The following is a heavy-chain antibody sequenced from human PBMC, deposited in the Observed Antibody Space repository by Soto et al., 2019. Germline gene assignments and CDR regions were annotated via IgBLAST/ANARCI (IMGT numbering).Heavy chain of an antibody. D-gene: IGHD3-3*01. J-gene: IGHJ4*02. CDR3: ARHWSIGNNWNYFDH. CDR2: IFYAGST. V-gene: IGHV4-59*08. CDR1: DGSISNYY. Sequence: PSETLSLTCTVSDGSISNYYWGWIRQPPGKGLEWIGYIFYAGSTSYNPSLKSRVTISVDTSKNQFSLDVNSVTAADTAVYYCARHWSIGNNWNYFDHWGQGTLVTVSS.